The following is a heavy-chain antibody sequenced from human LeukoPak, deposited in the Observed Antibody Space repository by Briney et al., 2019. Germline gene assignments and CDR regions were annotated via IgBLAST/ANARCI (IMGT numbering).Heavy chain of an antibody. V-gene: IGHV3-7*04. CDR2: IKQDGSAK. CDR3: ARDYYASGTHDF. J-gene: IGHJ4*02. CDR1: GFTFSSYW. Sequence: GGSLRLSCATSGFTFSSYWMTWVRQAPGKGLEWVANIKQDGSAKHYVGSVQGRFTISRDNAKTSLYLQMNSLRAEDTAVYYCARDYYASGTHDFWGQGTLVTVSS. D-gene: IGHD3-10*01.